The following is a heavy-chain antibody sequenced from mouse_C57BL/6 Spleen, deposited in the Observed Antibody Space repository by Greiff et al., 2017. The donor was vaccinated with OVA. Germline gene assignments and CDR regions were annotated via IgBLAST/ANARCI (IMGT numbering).Heavy chain of an antibody. J-gene: IGHJ2*01. D-gene: IGHD2-3*01. Sequence: QVQLQQPGAELVRPGTSVKLSCKASGYTFTSYWMHWVKQRPGQGLEWIGVIDPSDSYTNYNQKFKGKATLTVDTSSSTAYMQLSSMTSEDSAVYYCARGAIIYDGYYVDYWGQGTTLTVSS. CDR1: GYTFTSYW. V-gene: IGHV1-59*01. CDR3: ARGAIIYDGYYVDY. CDR2: IDPSDSYT.